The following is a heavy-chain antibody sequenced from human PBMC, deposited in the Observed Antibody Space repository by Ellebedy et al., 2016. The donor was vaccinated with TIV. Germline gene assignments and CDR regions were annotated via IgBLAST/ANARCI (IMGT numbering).Heavy chain of an antibody. CDR1: GGSISSYY. CDR3: ARQRRYYDSSGYSHWYFDL. CDR2: IYYSGST. Sequence: SETLSLTCTVSGGSISSYYWGWIRQPPGKGLEWIGSIYYSGSTYYNPSLKSRVTISVDTSKNQFSLKLSSVTAADTAVYYCARQRRYYDSSGYSHWYFDLWGRGTLVTVSS. V-gene: IGHV4-39*01. J-gene: IGHJ2*01. D-gene: IGHD3-22*01.